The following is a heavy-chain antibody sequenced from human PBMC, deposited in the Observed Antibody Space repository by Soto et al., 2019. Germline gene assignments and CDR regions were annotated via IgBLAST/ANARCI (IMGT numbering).Heavy chain of an antibody. CDR1: GFTFSSYA. J-gene: IGHJ6*02. D-gene: IGHD6-6*01. CDR2: ISGSGGST. CDR3: AKGSRVSSPYYYYGMDV. V-gene: IGHV3-23*01. Sequence: GGSLRLSCAASGFTFSSYAMSWVRQAPGKGLEWVSAISGSGGSTYYADSVKGWFTISRDNSKNTLYLQMNSLRAEDTAVYYCAKGSRVSSPYYYYGMDVWGQGTTVTVSS.